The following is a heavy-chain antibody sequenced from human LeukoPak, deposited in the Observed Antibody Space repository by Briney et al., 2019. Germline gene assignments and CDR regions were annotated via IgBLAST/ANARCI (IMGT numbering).Heavy chain of an antibody. J-gene: IGHJ4*02. D-gene: IGHD4-17*01. CDR2: IYTSGST. Sequence: SSETLSLTCTVSGGSFSIYYWSWIRQPAGKGLEYIGRIYTSGSTNYNPSLKSRVTMSVDTSNNQFSLKLSSVTAADTAVYYCARGPTTVTRAFDYWGQGTLVTDSS. CDR1: GGSFSIYY. V-gene: IGHV4-4*07. CDR3: ARGPTTVTRAFDY.